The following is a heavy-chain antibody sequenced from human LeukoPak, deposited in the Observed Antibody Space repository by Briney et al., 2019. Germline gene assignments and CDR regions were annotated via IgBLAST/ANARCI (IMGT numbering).Heavy chain of an antibody. CDR2: INHSGST. CDR3: ARGRIVSHYDSSGYYYDFDY. Sequence: SETLSLTCAVYGGSFSGYYWSWIRQPPGKGLEWIGEINHSGSTNYNPSLKSRVTISVDTSKNQFSLKLSSVTAADPAVYYCARGRIVSHYDSSGYYYDFDYWGQGTLVTVSS. D-gene: IGHD3-22*01. CDR1: GGSFSGYY. V-gene: IGHV4-34*01. J-gene: IGHJ4*02.